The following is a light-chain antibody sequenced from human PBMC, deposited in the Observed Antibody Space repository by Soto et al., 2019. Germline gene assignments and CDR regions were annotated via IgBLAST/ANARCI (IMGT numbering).Light chain of an antibody. CDR1: QGISSY. Sequence: AIRMARSAWSFSASTGDRVTITCRASQGISSYLAWYQQKPGKAPKLLIYAASTLQSGVPSRFSGSGSGTDFTLTISCLQSEDFATYYCQQYYSYPPTFGQGTKVDIK. CDR3: QQYYSYPPT. V-gene: IGKV1-8*01. J-gene: IGKJ1*01. CDR2: AAS.